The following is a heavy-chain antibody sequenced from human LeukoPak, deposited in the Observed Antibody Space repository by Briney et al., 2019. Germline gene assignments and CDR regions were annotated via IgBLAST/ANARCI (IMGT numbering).Heavy chain of an antibody. D-gene: IGHD6-13*01. CDR1: GFTFSSYS. J-gene: IGHJ4*02. Sequence: GGSLRLSCAASGFTFSSYSMNWVRQAPGKGLEWVSSISSSSSYIYYADSVNGRFTISRDNAKNSLYLQMNSLRAEDTAVYYCAREISGIAAAGYWGQGTLVTVSS. V-gene: IGHV3-21*01. CDR2: ISSSSSYI. CDR3: AREISGIAAAGY.